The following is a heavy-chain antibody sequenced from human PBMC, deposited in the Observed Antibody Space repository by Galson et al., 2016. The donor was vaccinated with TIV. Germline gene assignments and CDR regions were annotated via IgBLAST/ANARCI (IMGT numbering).Heavy chain of an antibody. J-gene: IGHJ4*02. Sequence: SLRLSSAASGITSRSYWLSWVRQAPGKGLEWVANIKEDGTEKYYVDSVKGRFTISRDNAKNTLYLQINSLRAEDTAVYYCASGTYFYDSSGYYPLGFWGQGTLVTVSS. CDR1: GITSRSYW. D-gene: IGHD3-22*01. CDR2: IKEDGTEK. CDR3: ASGTYFYDSSGYYPLGF. V-gene: IGHV3-7*01.